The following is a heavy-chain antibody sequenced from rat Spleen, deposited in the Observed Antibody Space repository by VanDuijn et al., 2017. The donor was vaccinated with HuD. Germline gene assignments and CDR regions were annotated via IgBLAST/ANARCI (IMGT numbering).Heavy chain of an antibody. V-gene: IGHV1-57*01. CDR2: INTGSGGT. Sequence: QVQLQQSGAELAKPGSSVKISCKASGYTFTNYDISWIKQTTGQGLEYIGYINTGSGGTYYNENFKDKATLTVDKSSSTAFMQLSSLTPEDTAVYYCARGDYFDYWGQGVMVTVSS. J-gene: IGHJ2*01. CDR1: GYTFTNYD. CDR3: ARGDYFDY.